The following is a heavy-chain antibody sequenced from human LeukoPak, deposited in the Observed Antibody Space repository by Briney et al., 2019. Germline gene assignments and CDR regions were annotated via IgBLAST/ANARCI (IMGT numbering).Heavy chain of an antibody. CDR3: TRSDGYGLVGI. CDR2: IYSSGST. V-gene: IGHV4-39*07. Sequence: SETLSLTCSVSGVSISSGSNYWGWIRQPPGKTLEWIGSIYSSGSTYYNSSLKSRIIILIDTSKNHFSLTLSSVTAADTAVYYCTRSDGYGLVGIWGQGTMVTVSS. J-gene: IGHJ3*01. CDR1: GVSISSGSNY. D-gene: IGHD3-10*01.